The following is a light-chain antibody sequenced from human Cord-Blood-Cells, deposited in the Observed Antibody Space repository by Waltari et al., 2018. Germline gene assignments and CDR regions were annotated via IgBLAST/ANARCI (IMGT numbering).Light chain of an antibody. Sequence: EIVLTQSPGTLSLXPXXXXXLXXXASQSVSSSYLAWYQQKPGQAPRLLIYGASSRATGIPDRFSGSGSGTDFTLTISRLEPEDFAVYYCQQYGSSPPVFTFGPGTKVDIK. CDR2: GAS. J-gene: IGKJ3*01. CDR3: QQYGSSPPVFT. V-gene: IGKV3-20*01. CDR1: QSVSSSY.